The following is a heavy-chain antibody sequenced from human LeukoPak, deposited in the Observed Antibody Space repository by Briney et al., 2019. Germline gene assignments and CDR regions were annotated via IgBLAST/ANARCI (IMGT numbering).Heavy chain of an antibody. CDR2: IYSGGST. V-gene: IGHV3-53*01. J-gene: IGHJ4*02. CDR3: ARDWRYSSGWYGPSY. CDR1: GFTVSSNY. D-gene: IGHD6-19*01. Sequence: GGSLRLSCAASGFTVSSNYMSWVRQAPGKGLEWVSVIYSGGSTYYADSVKGRFTISRDNSKNTLYLQMNSLRAENTAVYYCARDWRYSSGWYGPSYWGQGTLVTVSS.